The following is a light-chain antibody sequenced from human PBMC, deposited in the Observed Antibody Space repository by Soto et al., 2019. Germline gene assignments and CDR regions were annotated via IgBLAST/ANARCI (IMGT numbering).Light chain of an antibody. CDR3: QSYDNSLSAWV. V-gene: IGLV1-40*01. J-gene: IGLJ3*02. CDR1: SSNIGAGYG. CDR2: GNS. Sequence: QSVLTQPPSVSGALGQRVSISCSGSSSNIGAGYGVHWYQQLPGTAPKLGIYGNSNRPSGVSDRFSGSKSGSSASLAITGLQAEDEADYYCQSYDNSLSAWVFGGGTKLTVL.